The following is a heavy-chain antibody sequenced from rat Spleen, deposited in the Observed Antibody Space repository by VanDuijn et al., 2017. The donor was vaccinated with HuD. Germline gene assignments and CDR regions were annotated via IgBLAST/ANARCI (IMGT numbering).Heavy chain of an antibody. CDR3: TRDGAFGNYFDY. CDR1: GFTFSDYY. V-gene: IGHV5-20*01. CDR2: ISSDGRRN. J-gene: IGHJ2*01. D-gene: IGHD1-1*01. Sequence: EVQLVESGGGLVQPGRSLKLSCAASGFTFSDYYMAWVRQAPTKGLEWVATISSDGRRNYYRDSVKGRFTISRDNAKSSLYLQVNSLRSEDTATYYCTRDGAFGNYFDYWGRGVMVTVSS.